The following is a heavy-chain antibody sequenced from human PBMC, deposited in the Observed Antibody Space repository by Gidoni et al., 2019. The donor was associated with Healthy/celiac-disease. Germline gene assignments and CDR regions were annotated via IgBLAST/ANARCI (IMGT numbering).Heavy chain of an antibody. J-gene: IGHJ6*02. CDR1: GFTFSSYG. D-gene: IGHD3-9*01. V-gene: IGHV3-30*18. CDR3: AKPYYDILTGYHSVQNYYYYGMDV. Sequence: QVQLVESGGGVFQPGRSLRLSCAASGFTFSSYGMHESRPAPGKGLEWVAVISYDGSNKYYAYAVKGRFTISRDNSKNTLYLQMNSLRAEDTAVYYCAKPYYDILTGYHSVQNYYYYGMDVWGQGTTVTVSS. CDR2: ISYDGSNK.